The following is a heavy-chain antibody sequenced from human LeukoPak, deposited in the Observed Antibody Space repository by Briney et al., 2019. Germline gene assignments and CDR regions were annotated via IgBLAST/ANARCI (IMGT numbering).Heavy chain of an antibody. V-gene: IGHV3-30*19. D-gene: IGHD3-3*01. CDR3: ARGGFLEWLNWFDP. J-gene: IGHJ5*02. CDR2: ISYDGSNK. Sequence: GGSLRLSCAASGFTFSSYGMHWVRQAPGKGLEWVAVISYDGSNKYYADSVKGRFTISRDNSKNTLYLQMNSLRAEDTAVYYCARGGFLEWLNWFDPWGQGTLVTVSS. CDR1: GFTFSSYG.